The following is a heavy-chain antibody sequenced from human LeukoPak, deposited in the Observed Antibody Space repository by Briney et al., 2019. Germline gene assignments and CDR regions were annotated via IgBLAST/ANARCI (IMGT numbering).Heavy chain of an antibody. CDR1: GFTFSSYA. CDR3: AKDWGADDYVWGSYRSYFDY. Sequence: GGSLRLSCAASGFTFSSYAMSWVRQAPGKGLEWVSAIRGSGGSTYYADSVKGRFTISRDNSKNTLYLQMNSLRAEDTAVYYCAKDWGADDYVWGSYRSYFDYWGQGTLVTVSS. CDR2: IRGSGGST. J-gene: IGHJ4*02. V-gene: IGHV3-23*01. D-gene: IGHD3-16*02.